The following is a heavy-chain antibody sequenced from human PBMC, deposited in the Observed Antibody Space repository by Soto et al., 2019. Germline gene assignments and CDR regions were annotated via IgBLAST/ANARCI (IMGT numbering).Heavy chain of an antibody. CDR1: GGTFSSYA. Sequence: QVQLVQSGAEVKKPGSSVKVSCKASGGTFSSYAISWVRQAPGPGLEWMGGIIPMFGTANYAQKFQGRVRITADKSTSTAYLELSTLRSEDTAVYYCARRNYYGSGELDYWGQGTLVTVSS. CDR2: IIPMFGTA. D-gene: IGHD3-10*01. CDR3: ARRNYYGSGELDY. J-gene: IGHJ4*02. V-gene: IGHV1-69*06.